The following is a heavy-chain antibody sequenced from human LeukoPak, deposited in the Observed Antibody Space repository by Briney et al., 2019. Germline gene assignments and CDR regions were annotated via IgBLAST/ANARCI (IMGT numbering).Heavy chain of an antibody. D-gene: IGHD2/OR15-2a*01. CDR1: GGSISSSSYY. V-gene: IGHV4-39*02. J-gene: IGHJ4*02. CDR2: IYYSGST. Sequence: SSETLSLTCTVSGGSISSSSYYWGWIRQPPGKGLEWIGKIYYSGSTYYNSSLKSRVTISVDTSKNQFSLKLSSVTAADTAVYYCARDDPNKYYFDYWGRGTLVTVSS. CDR3: ARDDPNKYYFDY.